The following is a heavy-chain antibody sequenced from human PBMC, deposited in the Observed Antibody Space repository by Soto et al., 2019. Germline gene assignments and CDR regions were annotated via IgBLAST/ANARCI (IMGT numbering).Heavy chain of an antibody. Sequence: EVQVLESGGGLVQPGGSLRLSCEGSGLTVSSHAMTWIRQAPGKGPEWVSTVTADGGTYYADSVKGRLAMSRDTSDNTLYFPMNGLGAYDTDAYYCAPHVACSGGSCQYDAFAIRGQGTMVTVSS. CDR3: APHVACSGGSCQYDAFAI. V-gene: IGHV3-23*01. CDR1: GLTVSSHA. CDR2: VTADGGT. D-gene: IGHD2-15*01. J-gene: IGHJ3*02.